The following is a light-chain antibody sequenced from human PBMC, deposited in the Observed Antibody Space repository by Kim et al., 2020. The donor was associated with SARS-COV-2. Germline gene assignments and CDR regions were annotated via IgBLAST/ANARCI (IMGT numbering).Light chain of an antibody. V-gene: IGKV3-15*01. Sequence: VSPGERAPLSCRASQSVSTSLAWYQQKPGQAPRLLIYGASTRATGIPARFSGSGSGTEFTLTISSLQSEDFAVYTCQHYSTTPLTFGGGTKVDIK. CDR3: QHYSTTPLT. J-gene: IGKJ4*01. CDR2: GAS. CDR1: QSVSTS.